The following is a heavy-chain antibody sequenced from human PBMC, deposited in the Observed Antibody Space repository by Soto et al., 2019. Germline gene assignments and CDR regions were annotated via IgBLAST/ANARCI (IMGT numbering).Heavy chain of an antibody. J-gene: IGHJ4*02. V-gene: IGHV3-23*01. CDR2: IGVTAGST. D-gene: IGHD1-1*01. CDR3: AKVMYTWNDVAAFDS. CDR1: RFTFSNFA. Sequence: GGSLRLSCEASRFTFSNFAMSWVRQAPGKGLEWISTIGVTAGSTYYTDSVRGRFTISRDNSKNTLYLEMNSLRAEDTALYYCAKVMYTWNDVAAFDSWGQGTLVTVSS.